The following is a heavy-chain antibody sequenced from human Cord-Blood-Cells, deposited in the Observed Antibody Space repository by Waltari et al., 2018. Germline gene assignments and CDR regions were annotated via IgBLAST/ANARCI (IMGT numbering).Heavy chain of an antibody. CDR3: ARDASWYFDL. CDR2: IWYYGSNK. J-gene: IGHJ2*01. Sequence: QVQLVESGGGVVQPGRSLRLSCAASGFTFSSYGMHWVRQAPGKGLEWVAVIWYYGSNKYYADSGKGRFTISRDNSKNTLYLQMNSLRAEDTAVYYCARDASWYFDLWGRGTLVTVSS. CDR1: GFTFSSYG. V-gene: IGHV3-33*01.